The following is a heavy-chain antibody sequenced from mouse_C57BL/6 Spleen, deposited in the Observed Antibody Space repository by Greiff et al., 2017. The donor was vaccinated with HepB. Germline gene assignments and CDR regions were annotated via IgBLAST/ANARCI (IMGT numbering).Heavy chain of an antibody. D-gene: IGHD3-2*02. CDR1: GYTFTSYW. CDR2: IDPSDSYT. V-gene: IGHV1-69*01. Sequence: VQLQQPGAELVMPGASVKLSCKASGYTFTSYWMHWVKQRPGQGLEWIGEIDPSDSYTNYNQKFKGKSTLTVDKSSSTAYMQLSSLTSEDSAVYYCARSSGEYAMDYWGQGTSVTVSS. J-gene: IGHJ4*01. CDR3: ARSSGEYAMDY.